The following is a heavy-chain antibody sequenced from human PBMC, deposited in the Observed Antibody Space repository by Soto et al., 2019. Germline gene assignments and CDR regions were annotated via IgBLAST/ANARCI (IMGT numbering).Heavy chain of an antibody. CDR3: AKSNRPTAPFDY. V-gene: IGHV1-18*01. J-gene: IGHJ4*02. CDR1: GYNLSSLG. CDR2: ISAYNGNT. D-gene: IGHD4-4*01. Sequence: ASVKVSCKASGYNLSSLGMSWVRQAPGQGLEWMGWISAYNGNTNYAQKLQGRVTMTTDTSTSTAYMELRSLRAEDTALYYCAKSNRPTAPFDYWGQGTLVTVSS.